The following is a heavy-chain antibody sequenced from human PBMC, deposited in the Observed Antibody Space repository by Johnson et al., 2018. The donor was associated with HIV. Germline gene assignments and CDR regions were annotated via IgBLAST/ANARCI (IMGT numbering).Heavy chain of an antibody. D-gene: IGHD6-13*01. CDR3: ATKRVAAADPDDAFDI. J-gene: IGHJ3*02. CDR1: GFTFSSYG. V-gene: IGHV3-30*03. Sequence: QMQLVESGGGVVQPGRSLRLSCAASGFTFSSYGMHWVRQAPGKGLEWVAVISYDGSNKYYADSVKGRFTISRDNSKNTLYLQMNSLRAEDTAVDNCATKRVAAADPDDAFDIWGQGTMVTVSS. CDR2: ISYDGSNK.